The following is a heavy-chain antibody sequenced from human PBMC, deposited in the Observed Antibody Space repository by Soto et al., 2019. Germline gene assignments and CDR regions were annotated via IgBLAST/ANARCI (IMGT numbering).Heavy chain of an antibody. J-gene: IGHJ4*02. CDR2: IYHTGST. D-gene: IGHD5-12*01. CDR1: GPSVTSHY. Sequence: SETLSLTCTVSGPSVTSHYWSWIRQPPGKGLEWIGYIYHTGSTNYNPSLKRRVTISVDTSKNQFSLKLSSVTAADTAVYYCARFDMVASIFDFWGQGTLVTVSS. CDR3: ARFDMVASIFDF. V-gene: IGHV4-59*02.